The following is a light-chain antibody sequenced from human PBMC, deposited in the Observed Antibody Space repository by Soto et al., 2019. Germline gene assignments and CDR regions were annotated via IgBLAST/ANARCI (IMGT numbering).Light chain of an antibody. CDR3: QKYNSAPRT. CDR2: AAS. J-gene: IGKJ4*01. Sequence: DIQMTQSPSSLSASVGDRVTITCRASQDISNYLAWYQQKPGKVPKLLISAASTLQSGVPSRISGSGSGTDFTLTISSLQPEDVATYYCQKYNSAPRTFGGGPKVEIK. V-gene: IGKV1-27*01. CDR1: QDISNY.